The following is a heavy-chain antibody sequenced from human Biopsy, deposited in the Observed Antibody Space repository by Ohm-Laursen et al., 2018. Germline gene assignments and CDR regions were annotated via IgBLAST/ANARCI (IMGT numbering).Heavy chain of an antibody. CDR3: GRGQTVAPGYYGMDV. V-gene: IGHV3-21*01. D-gene: IGHD4-17*01. CDR1: GFTFSSYG. Sequence: GSLRLSCTASGFTFSSYGMHWVRQAPGQGLEWVSSISSSGSFIYFADSVKGRFTISRDNARNSLYLQMNSLRAEDTAVYYCGRGQTVAPGYYGMDVWGQGTTVTVSS. CDR2: ISSSGSFI. J-gene: IGHJ6*02.